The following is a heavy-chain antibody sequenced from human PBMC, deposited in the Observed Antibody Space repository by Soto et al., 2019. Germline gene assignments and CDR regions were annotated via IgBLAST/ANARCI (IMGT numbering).Heavy chain of an antibody. CDR1: GYSFTSYW. J-gene: IGHJ6*02. Sequence: GESLKISCKVSGYSFTSYWIGWLRQMPWKCLEWMGIINPGESDTRYSPSFQGQVTISADRSISTAYLQWSSLKASDTAMYFCAKTKYSSSSFGSYYQHGMDVWGQGTTVTVSS. CDR3: AKTKYSSSSFGSYYQHGMDV. D-gene: IGHD6-6*01. V-gene: IGHV5-51*01. CDR2: INPGESDT.